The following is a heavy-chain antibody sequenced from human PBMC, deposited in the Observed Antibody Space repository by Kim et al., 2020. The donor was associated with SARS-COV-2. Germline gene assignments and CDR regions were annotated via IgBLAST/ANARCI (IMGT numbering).Heavy chain of an antibody. D-gene: IGHD6-13*01. J-gene: IGHJ5*02. Sequence: KGRFTISRDNAKNSLYLQMNSLRAEDTAVYYCAREMARGSSSFGPNWFDPWGQGTLVTVSS. V-gene: IGHV3-48*03. CDR3: AREMARGSSSFGPNWFDP.